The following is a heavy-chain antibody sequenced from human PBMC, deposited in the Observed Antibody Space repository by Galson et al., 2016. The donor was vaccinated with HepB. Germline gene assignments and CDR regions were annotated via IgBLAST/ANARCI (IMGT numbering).Heavy chain of an antibody. CDR3: ATLSVIAAHFDY. J-gene: IGHJ4*02. Sequence: TLSLTCTVSGGSISSGDYFWSWIRQNPGKGLEWIGYIYYSGSTYYNPSLKSRVTISVDTSKNQLSLRLTSVTAADTAVYYCATLSVIAAHFDYWGQGTLVTVSS. CDR2: IYYSGST. CDR1: GGSISSGDYF. V-gene: IGHV4-31*03. D-gene: IGHD6-13*01.